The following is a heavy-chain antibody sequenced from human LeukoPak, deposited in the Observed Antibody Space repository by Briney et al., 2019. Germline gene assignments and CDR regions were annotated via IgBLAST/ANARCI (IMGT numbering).Heavy chain of an antibody. J-gene: IGHJ4*02. CDR3: ARAAPRDCTNGICWVDY. CDR1: GYSFTNYG. CDR2: INANNGNT. Sequence: VASVKVSCKASGYSFTNYGLTWVRQAPGQGLEWMGWINANNGNTNYAQRLQGRVTMTIDTSTNTAYMELRSLRSDDTAVYYCARAAPRDCTNGICWVDYWGQGTLVTVSS. V-gene: IGHV1-18*01. D-gene: IGHD2-8*01.